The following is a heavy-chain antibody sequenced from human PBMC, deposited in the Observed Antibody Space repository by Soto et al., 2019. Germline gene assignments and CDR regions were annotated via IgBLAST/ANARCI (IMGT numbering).Heavy chain of an antibody. J-gene: IGHJ3*02. CDR3: ARSLPEYPDYGDYLLRSFDI. D-gene: IGHD4-17*01. CDR2: IYYSGST. Sequence: QVQLQESGPGLVKPSQTLSLTCTVSGGSISSGGYYWSWIRQHPGKGLEWIGYIYYSGSTYYNPSLKSRVTIPVDTSKNQFSLKLSSVTAADTAVYYCARSLPEYPDYGDYLLRSFDIWGQGTMVTVSS. CDR1: GGSISSGGYY. V-gene: IGHV4-31*03.